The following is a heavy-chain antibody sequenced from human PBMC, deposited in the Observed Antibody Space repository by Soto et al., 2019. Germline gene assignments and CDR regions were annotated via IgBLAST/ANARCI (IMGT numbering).Heavy chain of an antibody. CDR1: GGSISSSSYY. Sequence: QLQLQESGPGLVKPSETLSLTCTVSGGSISSSSYYWGWIRQPPGKGLEWIGSIYYSGSTYYNPSLKSRVTISVDTSKNQFSLKLSSVTAADTAVYYCARQFLQPGQWLVQNYFDYWGQGTLVTVSS. CDR3: ARQFLQPGQWLVQNYFDY. D-gene: IGHD6-19*01. J-gene: IGHJ4*02. V-gene: IGHV4-39*01. CDR2: IYYSGST.